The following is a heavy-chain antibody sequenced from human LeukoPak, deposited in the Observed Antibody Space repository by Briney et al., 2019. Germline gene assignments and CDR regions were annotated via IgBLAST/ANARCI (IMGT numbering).Heavy chain of an antibody. D-gene: IGHD3-10*01. CDR1: GGSISSHY. V-gene: IGHV4-59*08. J-gene: IGHJ4*02. CDR3: ARLDASSAHFSGSFPDY. CDR2: VDYSGRT. Sequence: SETLSLTCTVSGGSISSHYWSWIRQPPGKGLEWIGNVDYSGRTHYNPSLMSRVTIYADNSKNQFSLKLRSVTAADTAVYYCARLDASSAHFSGSFPDYWGQGTLVTASS.